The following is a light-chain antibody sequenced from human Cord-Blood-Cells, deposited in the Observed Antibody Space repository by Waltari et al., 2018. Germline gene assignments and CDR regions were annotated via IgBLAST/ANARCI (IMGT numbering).Light chain of an antibody. J-gene: IGKJ1*01. V-gene: IGKV3-11*01. CDR3: QQRSNWPWT. CDR2: DAS. Sequence: EIVLTQSPATLSLSPGERATLSCRASQGVSSYLAWYQQKPGQAPRLLIYDASNRATGIPARFSGSGSETDFTLTISSLEPEDFAVYYCQQRSNWPWTFGQGTKVEIK. CDR1: QGVSSY.